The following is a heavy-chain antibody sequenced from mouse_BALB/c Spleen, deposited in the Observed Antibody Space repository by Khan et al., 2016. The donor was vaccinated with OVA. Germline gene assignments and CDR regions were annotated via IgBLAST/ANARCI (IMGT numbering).Heavy chain of an antibody. CDR1: GFSLTSYG. V-gene: IGHV2-3*01. J-gene: IGHJ4*01. CDR2: IWGDGNT. CDR3: AKDRGYYAVDY. Sequence: VKLKESGPGLVAPSQSLSITCTVSGFSLTSYGVSWVRQPPGKGLEWLGVIWGDGNTNFHSALRSRLSISKDNSKSQVFLQLNSLQTDDTGTYYCAKDRGYYAVDYWGQGTSVTVSS.